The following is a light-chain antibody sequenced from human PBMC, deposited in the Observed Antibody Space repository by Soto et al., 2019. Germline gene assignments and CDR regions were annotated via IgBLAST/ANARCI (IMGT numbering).Light chain of an antibody. V-gene: IGLV1-44*01. Sequence: QPVLTQPPSVSGTPGLRVTISCSGGSSNIGRDTVNWYQQLPGTAPKLLMFNDDQRPSGVPDRFSGSRSGTSASLAISGLQSDDEADYFCSTWDDSLNGGVFGGGTKVTVL. J-gene: IGLJ3*02. CDR3: STWDDSLNGGV. CDR1: SSNIGRDT. CDR2: NDD.